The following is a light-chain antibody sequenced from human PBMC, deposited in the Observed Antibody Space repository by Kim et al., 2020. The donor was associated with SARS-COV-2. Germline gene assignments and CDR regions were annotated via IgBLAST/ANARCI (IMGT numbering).Light chain of an antibody. CDR2: TNN. CDR1: NNNVGSQG. J-gene: IGLJ3*02. CDR3: SAWDSSLTTWV. V-gene: IGLV10-54*04. Sequence: QTATLTCTGNNNNVGSQGAVWLQQLQGQPPKLLSYTNNNRPSGISERFSASRSGNTASLTITGLQPEDEAGYYCSAWDSSLTTWVFGGGTKLTVL.